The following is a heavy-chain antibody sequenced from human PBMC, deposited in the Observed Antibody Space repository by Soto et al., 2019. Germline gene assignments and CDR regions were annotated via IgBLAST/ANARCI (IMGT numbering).Heavy chain of an antibody. CDR1: GFTFSSYW. CDR2: IKQDGSEK. D-gene: IGHD6-13*01. CDR3: ARARGIAAAGSDY. Sequence: PGGSLRLSCAASGFTFSSYWMSWVRQAPGKGLEWVANIKQDGSEKYYVDSVKGRFTISRDNAKNSLYLQMNSLRAEDTAVYYCARARGIAAAGSDYWGQGTLVTVSS. J-gene: IGHJ4*02. V-gene: IGHV3-7*05.